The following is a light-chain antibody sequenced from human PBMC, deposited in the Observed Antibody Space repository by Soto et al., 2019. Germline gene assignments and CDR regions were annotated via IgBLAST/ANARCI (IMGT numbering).Light chain of an antibody. CDR1: SFNIGNYY. J-gene: IGLJ3*02. Sequence: QSVLTQPPSASGTPGQRVTISCSGSSFNIGNYYVSWYQHLPGTAPKLLIYDNDKRPSGIPDRFSGSKSGTSATLGITGLQTGDEADYYCGTWDSSLSAWVFGGGTKLTVL. CDR2: DND. V-gene: IGLV1-51*01. CDR3: GTWDSSLSAWV.